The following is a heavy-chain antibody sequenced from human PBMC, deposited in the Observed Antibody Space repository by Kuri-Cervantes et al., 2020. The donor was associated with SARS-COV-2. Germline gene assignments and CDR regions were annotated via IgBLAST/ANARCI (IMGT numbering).Heavy chain of an antibody. CDR3: ARDRGSSGWSWVYYYYGMDV. D-gene: IGHD6-19*01. CDR1: GYTLTELS. V-gene: IGHV1-18*01. CDR2: ISAYNGNT. Sequence: ASVNVTCKVSGYTLTELSMHWVRQAPGKGLEWMGWISAYNGNTNYAQKLQGRVTMTTDTSTSTAYMELRSLRSDDTAVYYCARDRGSSGWSWVYYYYGMDVWGQGTTVTVSS. J-gene: IGHJ6*02.